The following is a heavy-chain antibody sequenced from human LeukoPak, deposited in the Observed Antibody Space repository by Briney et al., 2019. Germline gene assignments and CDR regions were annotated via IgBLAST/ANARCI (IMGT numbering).Heavy chain of an antibody. Sequence: GGSLRLFCAASGFTFSDYYMSWIRQAPGKGLEWVSYISGSGSTIYYADSVKGRFTISRDNAKNSLYLQMNSLGAADTAVYYCAREIVVVITRKSEANFDPWGQGTLVTVSS. J-gene: IGHJ5*02. V-gene: IGHV3-11*01. CDR1: GFTFSDYY. CDR2: ISGSGSTI. D-gene: IGHD3-22*01. CDR3: AREIVVVITRKSEANFDP.